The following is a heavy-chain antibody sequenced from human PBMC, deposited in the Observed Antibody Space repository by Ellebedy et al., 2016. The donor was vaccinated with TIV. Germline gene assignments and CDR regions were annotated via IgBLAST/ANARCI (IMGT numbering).Heavy chain of an antibody. CDR2: VGTGYDA. CDR3: SSDLTGIRDF. J-gene: IGHJ4*02. V-gene: IGHV3-13*01. Sequence: GGSLRLSXEGSGFTFSRFDIHWVRQSAGKGLEWVSSVGTGYDAHSADSVKGRFTVSRDNARNSVYLQMNSLRAGDTAVYYCSSDLTGIRDFWGQGTLVTVSS. CDR1: GFTFSRFD. D-gene: IGHD3-9*01.